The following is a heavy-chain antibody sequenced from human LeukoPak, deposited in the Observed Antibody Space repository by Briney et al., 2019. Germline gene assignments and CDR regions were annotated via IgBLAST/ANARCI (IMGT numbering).Heavy chain of an antibody. CDR2: IKSKTDGGTT. J-gene: IGHJ4*02. Sequence: PGGSLRLSCAASGFTFSNAWMSWVRQAPGKGLEWVGRIKSKTDGGTTDYAAPVKGRFTISRDDSKNTLYLQMNSLKTEDTAVYYCTTDTQVTGTTRDHWGQGTLVTVSS. CDR3: TTDTQVTGTTRDH. V-gene: IGHV3-15*01. CDR1: GFTFSNAW. D-gene: IGHD1-1*01.